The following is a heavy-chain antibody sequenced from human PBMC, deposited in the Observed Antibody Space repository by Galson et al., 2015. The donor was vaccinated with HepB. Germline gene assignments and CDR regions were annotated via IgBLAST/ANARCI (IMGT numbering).Heavy chain of an antibody. CDR3: SRGKDFYGLGSLLTAGYGMDV. D-gene: IGHD3-10*01. CDR2: INPNSGAT. V-gene: IGHV1-2*04. Sequence: SVKVSCKASGYTFTDYYIHWVRLAPGRGLEWMGWINPNSGATHYVQRFQGWATMTRETSISTAYMELSRLRSEDTAVYYCSRGKDFYGLGSLLTAGYGMDVWGQGPTVAVSS. CDR1: GYTFTDYY. J-gene: IGHJ6*02.